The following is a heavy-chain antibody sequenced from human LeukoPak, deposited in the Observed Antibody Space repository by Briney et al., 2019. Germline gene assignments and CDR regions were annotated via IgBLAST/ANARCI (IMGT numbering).Heavy chain of an antibody. CDR1: GLTFYDYA. D-gene: IGHD6-13*01. Sequence: GRSLRLSCAASGLTFYDYAMHWVRHAPGKGLEWGSGISWNSGSIVYADSVKGRFTISRDNAKNSLYLQMNSLRAEDTALYYCAKDKKGSWYYLDYWGQGTLVTVSS. J-gene: IGHJ4*02. CDR2: ISWNSGSI. V-gene: IGHV3-9*01. CDR3: AKDKKGSWYYLDY.